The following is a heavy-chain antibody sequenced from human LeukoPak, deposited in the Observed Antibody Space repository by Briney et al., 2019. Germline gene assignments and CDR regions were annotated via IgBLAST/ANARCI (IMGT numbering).Heavy chain of an antibody. CDR1: GGSFSGYY. CDR2: INHSGST. J-gene: IGHJ4*02. CDR3: ARPSGRIRRPLNPYYFDY. V-gene: IGHV4-34*01. D-gene: IGHD3-10*01. Sequence: KPSETLSLTCAVYGGSFSGYYWSWIRQPPGKGLEWIGEINHSGSTNYNPSLKSRVTISVDTSKNQFSLKLSSVTAADTAVYYCARPSGRIRRPLNPYYFDYWGQGTLVTVSS.